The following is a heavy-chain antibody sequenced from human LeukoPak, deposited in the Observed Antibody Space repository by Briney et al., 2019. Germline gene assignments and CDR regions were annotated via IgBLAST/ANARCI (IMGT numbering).Heavy chain of an antibody. Sequence: GSLRLSCAASGFTFSSYWMHWVRQAPGKGLVWVSRINSDGSSTSYADSVKGRFTISRDNAKNTLYLQMNSLRAEDTAVYYCARATYGSGSYLGYYYYGMDVWGQGTTVTVSS. J-gene: IGHJ6*02. D-gene: IGHD3-10*01. V-gene: IGHV3-74*01. CDR3: ARATYGSGSYLGYYYYGMDV. CDR1: GFTFSSYW. CDR2: INSDGSST.